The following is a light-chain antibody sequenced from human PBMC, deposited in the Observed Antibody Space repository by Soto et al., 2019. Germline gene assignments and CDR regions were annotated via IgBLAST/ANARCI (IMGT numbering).Light chain of an antibody. CDR2: GAS. V-gene: IGKV3-15*01. Sequence: EIVMTQSPATLSVSPGERATLSCRASQSVSSNLAWYQQKPGQAPRLLIYGASTRATGIPARFSGSGSGTAFTLPIRSLQSEDFAVYYCQQYNNWPYTFGQGTKLEIK. J-gene: IGKJ2*01. CDR3: QQYNNWPYT. CDR1: QSVSSN.